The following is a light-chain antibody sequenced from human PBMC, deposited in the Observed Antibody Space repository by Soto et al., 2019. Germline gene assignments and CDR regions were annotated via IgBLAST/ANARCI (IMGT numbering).Light chain of an antibody. J-gene: IGLJ1*01. Sequence: QSALTQPASVSGSPGQSITISCTGTSSDVGSYNLVSWYQQHPGKAPKLMIYEVSKRPSGVSYRFSCSKSGNTASLTISGLQAEDEADYYCCSYAGSSTYVFGTGTKVTVL. V-gene: IGLV2-23*02. CDR1: SSDVGSYNL. CDR3: CSYAGSSTYV. CDR2: EVS.